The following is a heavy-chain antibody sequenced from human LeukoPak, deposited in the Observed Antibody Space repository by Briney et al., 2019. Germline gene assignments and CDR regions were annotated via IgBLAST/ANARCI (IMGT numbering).Heavy chain of an antibody. Sequence: PGGSLRLSCAASGFTFSNAWMSWARQAPGKGLEWVANINQDGSEKYYVDSVKGRFSISRDNAKNSLYLQMNSLRAEDTAVYYCARSHRSFASGSGDFWGQGTLVTVSS. V-gene: IGHV3-7*05. CDR3: ARSHRSFASGSGDF. CDR1: GFTFSNAW. CDR2: INQDGSEK. D-gene: IGHD3-10*01. J-gene: IGHJ4*02.